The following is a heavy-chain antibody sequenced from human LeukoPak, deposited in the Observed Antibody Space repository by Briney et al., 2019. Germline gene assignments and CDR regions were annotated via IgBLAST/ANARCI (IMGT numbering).Heavy chain of an antibody. CDR2: ISYDGSNK. D-gene: IGHD2-15*01. CDR3: AKDKPDIVVVVAATPSFDY. CDR1: GFTFSSYG. J-gene: IGHJ4*02. V-gene: IGHV3-30*18. Sequence: PGGSLRLSCAASGFTFSSYGMHWVRQAPGKGLEWVAVISYDGSNKYYADSVKGRFTISRDNSKNTLYLQMNSLRAEDTAVYYCAKDKPDIVVVVAATPSFDYWGQGTLVTVSS.